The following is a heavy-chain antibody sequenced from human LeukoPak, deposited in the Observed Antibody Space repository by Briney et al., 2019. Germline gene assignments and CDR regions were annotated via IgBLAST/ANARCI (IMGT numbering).Heavy chain of an antibody. D-gene: IGHD2-2*01. CDR2: IYYSGST. Sequence: SETLSLTCTVSGGSISSSSYYWGWIRQPPGKGLEWIGSIYYSGSTYYNPSLERRVTISVDTSKTQSSLKLSSVTAADTAVYYCARLYCSSTSCANWFDPWGQGTLVTVSS. CDR3: ARLYCSSTSCANWFDP. CDR1: GGSISSSSYY. J-gene: IGHJ5*02. V-gene: IGHV4-39*01.